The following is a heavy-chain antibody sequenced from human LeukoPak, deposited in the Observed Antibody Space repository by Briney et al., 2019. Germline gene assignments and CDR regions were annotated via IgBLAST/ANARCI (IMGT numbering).Heavy chain of an antibody. D-gene: IGHD6-13*01. V-gene: IGHV1-18*01. J-gene: IGHJ4*02. Sequence: ASVKVSCKASGYTFTSYSISWVRQAPGQGLEWMGWISAYNGNTNYAQKLQGRVTMTTDTSTSTAYMELRSLRSDDTAVYYCARYSSSWYLDDYWGQGTLVTVSS. CDR1: GYTFTSYS. CDR3: ARYSSSWYLDDY. CDR2: ISAYNGNT.